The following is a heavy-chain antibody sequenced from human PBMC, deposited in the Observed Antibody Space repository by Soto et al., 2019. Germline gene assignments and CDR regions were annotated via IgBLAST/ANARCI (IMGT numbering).Heavy chain of an antibody. V-gene: IGHV3-7*01. CDR1: GFTFSSYW. CDR3: ARPGGSHYYGSGSYHYYYYYYMDV. Sequence: GGSLRLSCAASGFTFSSYWMSWVRQAPGKGLEWVANIKQDGSEKYYVDSVKGRFTISRDNAKNSLYLQMNSLRAEDTAVYYCARPGGSHYYGSGSYHYYYYYYMDVWGKGTTVTVSS. CDR2: IKQDGSEK. D-gene: IGHD3-10*01. J-gene: IGHJ6*03.